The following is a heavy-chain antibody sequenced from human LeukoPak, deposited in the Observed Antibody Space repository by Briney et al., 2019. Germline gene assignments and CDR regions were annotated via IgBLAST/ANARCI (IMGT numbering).Heavy chain of an antibody. V-gene: IGHV4-59*08. D-gene: IGHD3-10*01. Sequence: SETLSLTCTVSGGSISSYYWSWIRQPPGKGLEWIGYIYYSGSTNYNPSLKSRVTISVDTSKSQFSLKLSSVTAADTAVYYCARRYYYGSGSYGMDVWGQGTTVIVSS. CDR3: ARRYYYGSGSYGMDV. J-gene: IGHJ6*02. CDR1: GGSISSYY. CDR2: IYYSGST.